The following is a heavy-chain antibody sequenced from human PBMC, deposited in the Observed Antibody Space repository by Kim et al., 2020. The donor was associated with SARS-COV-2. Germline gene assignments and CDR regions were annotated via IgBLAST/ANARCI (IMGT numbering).Heavy chain of an antibody. CDR3: ARDRPYSNYKEFDY. CDR2: IYHSGST. D-gene: IGHD4-4*01. J-gene: IGHJ4*02. V-gene: IGHV4-4*02. CDR1: GGSISSSNW. Sequence: SETLSLTCAVSGGSISSSNWWSWVRQPPGKGLEWIGEIYHSGSTNYNPSLKSRVTISVDKSKNQFSLKLSSVTAADTAVYYCARDRPYSNYKEFDYWGQGTLVTVSS.